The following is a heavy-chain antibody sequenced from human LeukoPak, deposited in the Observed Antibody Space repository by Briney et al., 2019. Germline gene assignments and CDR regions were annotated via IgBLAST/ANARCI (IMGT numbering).Heavy chain of an antibody. CDR2: IKQDGSEK. CDR3: AREITYYDFWSGYYTYYFDY. D-gene: IGHD3-3*01. CDR1: GFTFSSYW. J-gene: IGHJ4*02. Sequence: PGGSLRLSCAASGFTFSSYWMSWVRQAPGKGLEWVANIKQDGSEKYYVDSVKGRFTISRDNAKNSLYLQMNSLRAEDTAVYYCAREITYYDFWSGYYTYYFDYWGQGTLVTVSS. V-gene: IGHV3-7*01.